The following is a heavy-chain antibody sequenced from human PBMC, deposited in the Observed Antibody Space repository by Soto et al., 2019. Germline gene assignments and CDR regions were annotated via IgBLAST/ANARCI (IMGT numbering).Heavy chain of an antibody. V-gene: IGHV1-45*02. J-gene: IGHJ4*02. CDR3: ARLGGSYAVPHFDY. CDR2: VTLYNGNT. Sequence: GASVKVSCKASEYTFTYCSLHWLQQAPGHGLKRMRWVTLYNGNTNYAKKLQGRVTITADNSTSTAYMELSSLRSEYTAVYYCARLGGSYAVPHFDYWGQGTLVTVSS. D-gene: IGHD1-26*01. CDR1: EYTFTYCS.